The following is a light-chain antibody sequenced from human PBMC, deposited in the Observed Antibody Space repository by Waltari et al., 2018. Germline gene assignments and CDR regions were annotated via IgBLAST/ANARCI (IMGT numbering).Light chain of an antibody. Sequence: DIQMTQSPSTLSASVGDRVTITCRASKSINAWLAWYQQKPGKAPKLLIYKASNLESRVPSRFSGSGSGTEFTLTSSSLQPGDFATYYCQQYYNYWTFGQGTKVEIK. CDR1: KSINAW. CDR3: QQYYNYWT. V-gene: IGKV1-5*03. J-gene: IGKJ1*01. CDR2: KAS.